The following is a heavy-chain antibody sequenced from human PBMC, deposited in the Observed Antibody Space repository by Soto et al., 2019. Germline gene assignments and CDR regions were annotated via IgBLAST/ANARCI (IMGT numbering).Heavy chain of an antibody. V-gene: IGHV4-39*07. CDR2: IYYSGST. D-gene: IGHD3-3*01. J-gene: IGHJ4*02. CDR3: AREPPVLRFLEWSLSV. Sequence: SETLSLTCTVSGGSISSIYYWGWIRQPPGKGLEWIGSIYYSGSTYYNPSLKSRVTISVDTSKNQFSLKLSSVTAADTAVYYCAREPPVLRFLEWSLSVWGQGTLVPVSS. CDR1: GGSISSIYY.